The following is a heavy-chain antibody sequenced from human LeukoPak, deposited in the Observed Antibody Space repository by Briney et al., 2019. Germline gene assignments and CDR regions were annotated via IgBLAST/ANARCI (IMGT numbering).Heavy chain of an antibody. CDR1: GFTFSSYA. V-gene: IGHV3-30*15. Sequence: GGSLRLSCAASGFTFSSYAMHWVRQAPGKGLEWVAVISYDGSNKYYADSVKGRFTISRDNSKKTLYLQMSSLRAEDTAVYYCARWHGPFDIWGQGTLVTVSS. CDR3: ARWHGPFDI. J-gene: IGHJ4*02. D-gene: IGHD2-15*01. CDR2: ISYDGSNK.